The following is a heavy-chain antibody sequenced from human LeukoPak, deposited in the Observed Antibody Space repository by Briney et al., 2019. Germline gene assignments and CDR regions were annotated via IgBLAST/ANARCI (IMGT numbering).Heavy chain of an antibody. CDR1: GGSISSSSYY. CDR2: ISSSSSYI. J-gene: IGHJ4*02. CDR3: ASDEVGY. Sequence: PSETLSLTCTVSGGSISSSSYYWGWVRQAPGKGLEWVSSISSSSSYIYYADSVRGRFTISRDNAKNSLYLQMNSLRAEDTAVYYCASDEVGYWGQGTLVTVSS. V-gene: IGHV3-21*01.